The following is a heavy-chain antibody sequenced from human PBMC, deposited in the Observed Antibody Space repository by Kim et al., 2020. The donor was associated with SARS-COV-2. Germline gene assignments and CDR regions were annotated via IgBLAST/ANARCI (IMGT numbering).Heavy chain of an antibody. CDR2: TYYRSTWYN. CDR3: AIDSTYWYSSSWYGDYYYPRMDV. CDR1: GDSVSSNSAA. J-gene: IGHJ6*02. Sequence: SQTLSLTCAISGDSVSSNSAAWNWIRQSPSRGLEWLGRTYYRSTWYNDYVVSVKSRITINPDTSKNQFSLQLNSVTPEDTAVYYCAIDSTYWYSSSWYGDYYYPRMDVWGHGITFTVSS. V-gene: IGHV6-1*01. D-gene: IGHD6-13*01.